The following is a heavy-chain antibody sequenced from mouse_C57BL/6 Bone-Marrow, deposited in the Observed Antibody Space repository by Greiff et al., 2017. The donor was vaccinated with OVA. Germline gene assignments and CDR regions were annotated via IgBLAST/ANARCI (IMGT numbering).Heavy chain of an antibody. CDR1: GFTFSSYG. D-gene: IGHD2-2*01. V-gene: IGHV5-6*02. CDR3: ARHMVTTAFDY. CDR2: ISSGGSYT. J-gene: IGHJ2*01. Sequence: EVKLVESGGDLVKPGGSLKLSCAASGFTFSSYGMSWVRQTPDKRLEWVATISSGGSYTYYPDSVKGRFTISRDNAKNTLYLQMSSLKSEDTAMYYCARHMVTTAFDYWGQGTTLTVSS.